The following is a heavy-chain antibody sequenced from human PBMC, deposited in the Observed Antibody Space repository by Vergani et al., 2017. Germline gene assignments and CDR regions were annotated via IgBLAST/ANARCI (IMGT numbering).Heavy chain of an antibody. Sequence: QVQLQESGPGLVKPSQTLSLTCAVYGGSFSGYYWSWIRQPPGKGLEWIGEINHSGSTNYNPSLKSRVTISVDTSKNQFSLKLSSVTAADTAVYYCARASSGYTTSNWGQGTLVTVSS. J-gene: IGHJ4*02. CDR3: ARASSGYTTSN. CDR1: GGSFSGYY. CDR2: INHSGST. V-gene: IGHV4-34*09. D-gene: IGHD3-22*01.